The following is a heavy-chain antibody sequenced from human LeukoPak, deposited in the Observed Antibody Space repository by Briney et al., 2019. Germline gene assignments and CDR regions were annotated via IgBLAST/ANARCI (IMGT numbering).Heavy chain of an antibody. V-gene: IGHV3-48*03. CDR2: ISKTANTI. Sequence: GGSLRLSCAASGFAFSTYEMNWVRQAPGKGLEWVSYISKTANTIYYADSVKGRFAISRDNAKNSLYLQMNSLRAEDTAVYYCAREGIAAAGPFDYWGQGTLVTVSS. D-gene: IGHD6-13*01. CDR1: GFAFSTYE. CDR3: AREGIAAAGPFDY. J-gene: IGHJ4*02.